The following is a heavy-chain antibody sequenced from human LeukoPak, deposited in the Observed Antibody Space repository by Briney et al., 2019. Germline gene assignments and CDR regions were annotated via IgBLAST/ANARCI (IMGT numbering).Heavy chain of an antibody. D-gene: IGHD6-19*01. Sequence: GGSLRLSCAASGFTFDDYTMHWVRQAPGKGLEWVSLISWDGGSTYYADSVKGRFTISRDNSKNSLYLQMNSLRTEDTALYYCAKGIQPGGQWLGLFDYWGQGTLVTVSS. CDR3: AKGIQPGGQWLGLFDY. V-gene: IGHV3-43*01. CDR1: GFTFDDYT. CDR2: ISWDGGST. J-gene: IGHJ4*02.